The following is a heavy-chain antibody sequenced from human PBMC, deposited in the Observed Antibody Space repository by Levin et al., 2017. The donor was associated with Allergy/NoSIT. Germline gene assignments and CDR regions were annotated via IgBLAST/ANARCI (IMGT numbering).Heavy chain of an antibody. Sequence: PGGSLRLSCAASGFTFSSYPMLWFRQAPGKGLEWVAVISYDGSTTYYADSVKGRFTISRDDSKNTLYMLMNSLRPEDTAVNYCARADSSGYPDYWGQGTLVTVYS. CDR1: GFTFSSYP. CDR3: ARADSSGYPDY. D-gene: IGHD3-22*01. V-gene: IGHV3-30-3*01. J-gene: IGHJ4*02. CDR2: ISYDGSTT.